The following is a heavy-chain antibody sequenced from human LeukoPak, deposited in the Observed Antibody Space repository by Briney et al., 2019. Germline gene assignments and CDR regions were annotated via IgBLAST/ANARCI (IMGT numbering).Heavy chain of an antibody. V-gene: IGHV3-74*01. D-gene: IGHD3-22*01. J-gene: IGHJ3*02. CDR3: ARAPPTDSSGPHAFDI. Sequence: GSLRLSCAASGFMFSGYWMHWVRQGPEKGLELVSRIDNDGNGIIYADSVKGRFTTSRDNAKNSLYLQMNSLRAEDTAVYYCARAPPTDSSGPHAFDIWGQGTMVTVSS. CDR1: GFMFSGYW. CDR2: IDNDGNGI.